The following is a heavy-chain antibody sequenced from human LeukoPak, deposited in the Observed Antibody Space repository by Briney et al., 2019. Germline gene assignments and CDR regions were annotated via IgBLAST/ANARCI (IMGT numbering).Heavy chain of an antibody. V-gene: IGHV3-23*01. CDR1: GFTFSSYA. CDR3: VSFYETY. D-gene: IGHD2/OR15-2a*01. CDR2: ISGGGGST. Sequence: GESLRLSCAASGFTFSSYAMSWVRQAPGKGLEWVSGISGGGGSTYYADSVKGRFTISRDNSKNTVYLQMNSLRAEDTAVYYCVSFYETYWGRGTLVTVSS. J-gene: IGHJ4*02.